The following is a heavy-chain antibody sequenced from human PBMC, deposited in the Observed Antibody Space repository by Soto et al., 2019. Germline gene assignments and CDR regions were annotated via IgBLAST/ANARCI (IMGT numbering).Heavy chain of an antibody. D-gene: IGHD3-22*01. CDR2: IWYDGSNK. CDR1: GFTFSSYG. CDR3: ARGPLDGYYYFDY. J-gene: IGHJ4*02. Sequence: GGSLRFSCAASGFTFSSYGMHWVRQAPGKGLEWVAVIWYDGSNKYYADSVKGRFTISRDNSKNTLYLQMNSLRAEDTAVYYCARGPLDGYYYFDYWGQGTLVTVSS. V-gene: IGHV3-33*01.